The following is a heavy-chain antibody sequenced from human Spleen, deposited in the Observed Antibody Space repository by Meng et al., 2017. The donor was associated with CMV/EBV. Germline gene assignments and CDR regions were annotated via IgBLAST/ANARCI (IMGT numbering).Heavy chain of an antibody. CDR1: GFTFSSYE. CDR3: ARGCISAEIAYYYGMDV. CDR2: ISSSGNTV. J-gene: IGHJ6*02. D-gene: IGHD6-6*01. Sequence: GESLKISCVASGFTFSSYEMIWVRQAPGKGLEWLSYISSSGNTVNYADSVKGRFTISRDNAEKSLYLQMNSLRAEDTAVYYCARGCISAEIAYYYGMDVWGQGTTVTVSS. V-gene: IGHV3-48*03.